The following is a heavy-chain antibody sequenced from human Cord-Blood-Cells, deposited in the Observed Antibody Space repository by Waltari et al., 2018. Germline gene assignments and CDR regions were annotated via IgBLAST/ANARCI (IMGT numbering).Heavy chain of an antibody. V-gene: IGHV1-3*01. CDR2: INAGNGNT. J-gene: IGHJ6*02. CDR3: ARGGLNGVGYCSGGSCYYYYYGMDV. D-gene: IGHD2-15*01. Sequence: QVQLVQSGAEVKKPGASVKVSCKASGYTFTSYAMHWVRQAPGQRLEWMGWINAGNGNTKYSQKFQGRVTITRDTSASTAYMELSSLRSEDTAVYDCARGGLNGVGYCSGGSCYYYYYGMDVWGQGTTVTVSS. CDR1: GYTFTSYA.